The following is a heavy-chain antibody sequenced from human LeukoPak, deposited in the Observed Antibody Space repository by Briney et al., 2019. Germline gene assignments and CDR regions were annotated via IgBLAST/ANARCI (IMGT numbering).Heavy chain of an antibody. CDR3: AREDYDRGYTSY. D-gene: IGHD5-18*01. Sequence: ASVKVSCKASGYTFTSYGISWVRQARGQGLEWMGWISAYNGNTNYAQKLQGRVTMTTDTSTSTAYMELRSLRSDDTAVYYCAREDYDRGYTSYWGREPWSPSPQ. CDR1: GYTFTSYG. CDR2: ISAYNGNT. J-gene: IGHJ4*02. V-gene: IGHV1-18*01.